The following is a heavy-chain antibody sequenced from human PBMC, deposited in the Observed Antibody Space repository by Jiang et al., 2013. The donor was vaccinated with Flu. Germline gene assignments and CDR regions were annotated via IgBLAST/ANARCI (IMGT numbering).Heavy chain of an antibody. CDR2: ISAYNGNT. CDR3: ARDLYGGSYSPLNGAFDI. J-gene: IGHJ3*02. D-gene: IGHD1-26*01. Sequence: VRQAPGQGLEWMGWISAYNGNTNYAQKLQGRVTMTTDTSTSTAYMELRSLRSDDTAVYYCARDLYGGSYSPLNGAFDIWGQGTMVTVSS. V-gene: IGHV1-18*01.